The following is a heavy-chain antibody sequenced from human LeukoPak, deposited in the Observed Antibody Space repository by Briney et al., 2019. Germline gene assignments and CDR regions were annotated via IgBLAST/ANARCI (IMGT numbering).Heavy chain of an antibody. CDR3: ARAAMGWGVFDY. CDR1: GYTFTGYY. J-gene: IGHJ4*02. CDR2: INPNSGGT. V-gene: IGHV1-2*06. Sequence: ASVKVSCKASGYTFTGYYMHWVRQAPGQGLEWMGRINPNSGGTNYAQKFQGRVTMTRDTSISTAYMELSSLRSEDTAVYYCARAAMGWGVFDYWGQGTLVTVSS. D-gene: IGHD5-18*01.